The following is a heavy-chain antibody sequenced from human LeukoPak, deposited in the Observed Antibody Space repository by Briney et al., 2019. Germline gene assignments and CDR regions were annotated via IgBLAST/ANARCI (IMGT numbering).Heavy chain of an antibody. CDR2: ISGSGGST. J-gene: IGHJ4*02. V-gene: IGHV3-23*01. Sequence: GGSLRLSCAASGFTFSSYAMSWVRQAPGKGLEWVSAISGSGGSTYYADSVKGRFTISRDNSKNTLYLQMNSLRAEDTAVYYRAKLPLLYGSSGYFDYWGQGTLVTVSS. CDR3: AKLPLLYGSSGYFDY. D-gene: IGHD3-22*01. CDR1: GFTFSSYA.